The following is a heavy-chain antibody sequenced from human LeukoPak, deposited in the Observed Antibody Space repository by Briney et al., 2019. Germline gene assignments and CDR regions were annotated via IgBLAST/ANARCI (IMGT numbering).Heavy chain of an antibody. Sequence: ASVKVSCKASGYTFTSYGISWVRQAPGQGLEWMGWISAYNGNTKYAQKLQGRVTMTTDTSTSTACMELRSLRSDDTAVYYCARDLLYYDSSGKPPGDYWGQGTLVTVPS. J-gene: IGHJ4*02. CDR1: GYTFTSYG. V-gene: IGHV1-18*01. CDR2: ISAYNGNT. D-gene: IGHD3-22*01. CDR3: ARDLLYYDSSGKPPGDY.